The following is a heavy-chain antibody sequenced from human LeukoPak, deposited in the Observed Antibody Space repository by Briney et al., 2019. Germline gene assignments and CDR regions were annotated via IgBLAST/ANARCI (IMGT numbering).Heavy chain of an antibody. CDR3: AGNSTSGFFDY. CDR2: IYNSAST. V-gene: IGHV4-38-2*01. D-gene: IGHD2/OR15-2a*01. CDR1: GYSITNGDY. J-gene: IGHJ4*02. Sequence: SETLSLTCVVSGYSITNGDYWGWIRQSPGKGLEWIGSIYNSASTHYNPSLKSRVTILVDTSKNEFPLKMTSVTAADTAMYYCAGNSTSGFFDYWGQGTLATVSS.